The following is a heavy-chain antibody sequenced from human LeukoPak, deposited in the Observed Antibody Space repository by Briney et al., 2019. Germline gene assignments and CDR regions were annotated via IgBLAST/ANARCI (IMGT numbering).Heavy chain of an antibody. Sequence: GGTLRLSCAGYGFTFSNHGMNWVRQAAGKWLEWVSGISPSGDITYYVDSVKGRITISRDNSKNTFYLQMNSLRAEDTAVYYCAKDSGWLRFHYWGQGTLVTVSS. CDR1: GFTFSNHG. CDR3: AKDSGWLRFHY. D-gene: IGHD5-12*01. J-gene: IGHJ4*02. V-gene: IGHV3-23*01. CDR2: ISPSGDIT.